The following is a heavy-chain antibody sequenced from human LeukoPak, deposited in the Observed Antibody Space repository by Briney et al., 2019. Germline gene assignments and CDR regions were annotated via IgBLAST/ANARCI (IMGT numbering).Heavy chain of an antibody. V-gene: IGHV3-7*03. J-gene: IGHJ6*02. CDR2: INRDGSER. CDR3: ARRNAMDV. Sequence: GGSLRLSCAASRFTFSNYWMTWVRQAPGKGLEWVANINRDGSERYYVDSVKGRFTISRDDAKSSLYLQMNSLRAEDTAVYYCARRNAMDVWGQGTTVIVFS. CDR1: RFTFSNYW.